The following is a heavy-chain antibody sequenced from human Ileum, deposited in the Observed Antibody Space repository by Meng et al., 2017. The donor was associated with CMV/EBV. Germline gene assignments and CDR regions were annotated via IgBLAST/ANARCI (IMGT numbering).Heavy chain of an antibody. CDR3: AKDLFYSFDY. CDR1: GFTFSSSA. D-gene: IGHD4-11*01. CDR2: IAHDGSTK. Sequence: GESGGGVGQPGGSLRLSCAASGFTFSSSAMHWARQPPGKGLEWVSFIAHDGSTKTYTDSVRGRFTVSRDDSKNTVYLQMNSLRVEDTAVYYCAKDLFYSFDYWGQGTLVTVSS. J-gene: IGHJ4*02. V-gene: IGHV3-30*02.